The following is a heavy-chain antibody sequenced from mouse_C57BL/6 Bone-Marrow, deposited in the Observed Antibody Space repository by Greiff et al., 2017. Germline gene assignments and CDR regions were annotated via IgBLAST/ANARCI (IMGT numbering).Heavy chain of an antibody. V-gene: IGHV5-2*01. J-gene: IGHJ3*01. D-gene: IGHD2-2*01. CDR2: INSDGGST. CDR3: ARTKTFGYDAWFDY. Sequence: EVQLEESGGGLVQPGASLKLSCESTEYAFPSHDMSWVRKTPEKRLELVAAINSDGGSTYYPDTMERRFIISRDNTRKTVYLQMSRLRSENTALYYGARTKTFGYDAWFDYWGQGTLVTVSA. CDR1: EYAFPSHD.